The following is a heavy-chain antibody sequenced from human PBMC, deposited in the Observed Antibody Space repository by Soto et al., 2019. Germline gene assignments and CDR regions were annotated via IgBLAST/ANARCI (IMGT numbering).Heavy chain of an antibody. V-gene: IGHV6-1*01. D-gene: IGHD6-6*01. Sequence: PSQTLSLTCAISGNSVSSNSAAWNWIRQSPSRGLEWLGRTYYRSKWYNDYAVSVKSRITINPDTSKNQFSLQLNSVTPEDTAVYFCARTLSSSAENWFDPWGQGTLVTVSS. J-gene: IGHJ5*02. CDR1: GNSVSSNSAA. CDR2: TYYRSKWYN. CDR3: ARTLSSSAENWFDP.